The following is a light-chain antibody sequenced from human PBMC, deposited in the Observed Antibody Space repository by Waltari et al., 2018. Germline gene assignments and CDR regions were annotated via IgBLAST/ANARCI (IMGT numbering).Light chain of an antibody. CDR2: GAS. CDR3: QQYGSSFTWT. Sequence: EIVLTQSPGTLSLSPGERATLSCRASQSVSSTYLAWYQQKPGQPPRLLIYGASSMATGIPDRFSGSGSGTDFTLTISRLEPEDFAVYYCQQYGSSFTWTFGQGTKVEIK. J-gene: IGKJ1*01. CDR1: QSVSSTY. V-gene: IGKV3-20*01.